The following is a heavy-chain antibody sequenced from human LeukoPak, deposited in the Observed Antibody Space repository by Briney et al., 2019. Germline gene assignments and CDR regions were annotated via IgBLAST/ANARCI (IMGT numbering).Heavy chain of an antibody. Sequence: GGSLRLSCAASGFTFSSYNMNWVRQAPGKGLEWVSSITSGSSYIYYADSVKGRFTISRDNAKNSLYLQMNSLRAEDTAVYYCARDRPNSGDDAFDIWGQGTKVTVSS. CDR1: GFTFSSYN. CDR3: ARDRPNSGDDAFDI. J-gene: IGHJ3*02. V-gene: IGHV3-21*01. CDR2: ITSGSSYI. D-gene: IGHD4-17*01.